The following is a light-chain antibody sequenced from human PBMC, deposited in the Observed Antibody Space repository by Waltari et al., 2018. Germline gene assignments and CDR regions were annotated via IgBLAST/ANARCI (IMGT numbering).Light chain of an antibody. J-gene: IGLJ2*01. CDR2: GVN. CDR1: SGDVGNYIL. CDR3: SSYAAYNTVI. V-gene: IGLV2-23*02. Sequence: QSTLTQPASVSGSLGQSITISCIGTSGDVGNYILVSWYQQHPGKAPKFMIYGVNKRPSGVSNRFSGSKSGNTASLTISGLQGEDEAIYFCSSYAAYNTVIFGGGTKVTVL.